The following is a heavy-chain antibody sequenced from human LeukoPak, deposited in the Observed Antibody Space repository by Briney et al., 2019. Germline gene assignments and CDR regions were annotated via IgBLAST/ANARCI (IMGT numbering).Heavy chain of an antibody. CDR2: INSDGSTR. CDR3: VREMTTLTKYAFDI. CDR1: GFTFSTYW. D-gene: IGHD4-17*01. J-gene: IGHJ3*02. Sequence: GGSLRLSCTASGFTFSTYWMHWVRQAPGKGLVWVSHINSDGSTRGYADSVKGRFTISRDNARNTLYLQMNSLRAEDTAVYYCVREMTTLTKYAFDIWGQATMVTVSS. V-gene: IGHV3-74*01.